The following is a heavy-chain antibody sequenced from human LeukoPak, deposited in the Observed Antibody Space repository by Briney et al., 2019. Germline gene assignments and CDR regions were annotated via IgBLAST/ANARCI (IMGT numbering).Heavy chain of an antibody. Sequence: VKVSCKASGFTFTSSAMQWVRQARGQRLERIGWIVVGSGNTNYAQKFQERVTITRDMSTSTAYMELSSLRSEDTAVYYCAADTGGYCSSTSCLNHYYGMDVWGQGTTVTVSS. CDR3: AADTGGYCSSTSCLNHYYGMDV. CDR1: GFTFTSSA. V-gene: IGHV1-58*02. J-gene: IGHJ6*02. D-gene: IGHD2-2*01. CDR2: IVVGSGNT.